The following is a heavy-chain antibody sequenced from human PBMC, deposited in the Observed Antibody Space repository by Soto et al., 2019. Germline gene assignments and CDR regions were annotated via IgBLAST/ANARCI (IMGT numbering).Heavy chain of an antibody. D-gene: IGHD5-12*01. CDR1: GFTFSSYA. Sequence: GESLRLSCAASGFTFSSYAMHWVRQAPGKWLEWEAVISYDGSNKYYADSVKGRYNNSRDNSKNTLYLQMNSLSAEDTAVYYCARDKRSGDGYHCFHYLGQGTLVTVSS. J-gene: IGHJ4*02. V-gene: IGHV3-30*04. CDR2: ISYDGSNK. CDR3: ARDKRSGDGYHCFHY.